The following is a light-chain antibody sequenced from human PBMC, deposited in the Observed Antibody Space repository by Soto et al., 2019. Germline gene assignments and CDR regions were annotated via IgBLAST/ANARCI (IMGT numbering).Light chain of an antibody. Sequence: VVLTQSPATLSLSPGERATLSFRTSLSVSVYLDWYQQKPGQAPRLLISDASTRATGFPARFSGSGSGTDFTLTISSLQSEDFAIYYCQQYNDWPWKFGQGNKVDIK. CDR3: QQYNDWPWK. V-gene: IGKV3-15*01. CDR2: DAS. J-gene: IGKJ1*01. CDR1: LSVSVY.